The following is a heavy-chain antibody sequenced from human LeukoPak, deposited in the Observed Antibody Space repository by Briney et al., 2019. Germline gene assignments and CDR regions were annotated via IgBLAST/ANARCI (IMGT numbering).Heavy chain of an antibody. CDR1: GFTVSSKY. J-gene: IGHJ4*02. D-gene: IGHD2-2*01. CDR2: IKSKTDGGTI. Sequence: GGSLRLSCAASGFTVSSKYMSWVRQAPGKGLVWVGRIKSKTDGGTIDYAAPVKGRFSISGDDSKNTLYLQMNSLRTEDTAVYYCTTEDIAVVPAATHFDYWGQGTLVTVSS. V-gene: IGHV3-15*01. CDR3: TTEDIAVVPAATHFDY.